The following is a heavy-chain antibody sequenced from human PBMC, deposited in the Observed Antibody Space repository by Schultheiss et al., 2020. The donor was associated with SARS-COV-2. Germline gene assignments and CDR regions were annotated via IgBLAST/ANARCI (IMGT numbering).Heavy chain of an antibody. CDR1: GFTFSSYA. D-gene: IGHD6-19*01. CDR3: ARDRDEQWLVYFDY. V-gene: IGHV3-48*01. J-gene: IGHJ4*02. CDR2: ISSSRSTI. Sequence: GGSLRLSCAASGFTFSSYAMSWVRQAPGKGLEWISYISSSRSTIYYADSVKGRFTVSRENSKNMLYLQMNSLRAEDTAVYYCARDRDEQWLVYFDYWGQGALGTVSS.